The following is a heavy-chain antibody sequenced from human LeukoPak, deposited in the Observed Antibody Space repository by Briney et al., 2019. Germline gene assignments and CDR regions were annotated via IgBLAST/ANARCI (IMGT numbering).Heavy chain of an antibody. CDR2: TSGSGVNS. V-gene: IGHV3-23*01. Sequence: PGGSLRLSCAASGLTFSSYSMNWVRQAPGKGLEWVAATSGSGVNSYYADSVRGRFTISRDNSQNTLYLQMDSLRAEDTALYYCAKEYSGYDFDYWGQGTLVTVSS. CDR1: GLTFSSYS. D-gene: IGHD5-12*01. CDR3: AKEYSGYDFDY. J-gene: IGHJ4*02.